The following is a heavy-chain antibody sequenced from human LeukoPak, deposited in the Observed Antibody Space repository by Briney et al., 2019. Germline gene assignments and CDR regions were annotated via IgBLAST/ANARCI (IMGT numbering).Heavy chain of an antibody. CDR2: IYYSGST. CDR1: GGPISSYY. J-gene: IGHJ3*02. CDR3: ARYYYGSGSLDAFDI. V-gene: IGHV4-59*01. Sequence: PSETLSLTCTVSGGPISSYYWSWIRQPPGKGLEWIGYIYYSGSTNYNPSLKSRVTISVDTSKNQFSLKLSSVTAADTAVYYCARYYYGSGSLDAFDIWGQGTMVTVSS. D-gene: IGHD3-10*01.